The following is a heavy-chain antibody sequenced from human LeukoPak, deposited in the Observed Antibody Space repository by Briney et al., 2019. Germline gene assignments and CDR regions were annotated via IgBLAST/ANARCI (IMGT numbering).Heavy chain of an antibody. V-gene: IGHV4-39*07. CDR1: GASISNSIYY. Sequence: SETLSLTCTVSGASISNSIYYWGWIRQPPGQGLEWIAEITDTGSSNYNPSLKSRVTISVDTSKNQVSLKLISVTAADTAVYYCARKKRGYGYNWLGPWGQGTLVTVSS. J-gene: IGHJ5*02. D-gene: IGHD5-18*01. CDR2: ITDTGSS. CDR3: ARKKRGYGYNWLGP.